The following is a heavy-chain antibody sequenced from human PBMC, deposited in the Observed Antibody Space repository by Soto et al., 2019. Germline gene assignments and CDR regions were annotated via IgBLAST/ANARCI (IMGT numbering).Heavy chain of an antibody. CDR3: AKMTLGQPTDY. D-gene: IGHD5-18*01. Sequence: HPGGSLRLSCAASGFTFSSYGMHWVRQAPGKGLEWVAVISYDGSNKYYADSVKGRFTISRDNSKNTLYLQMNSLRAEDTAVYYCAKMTLGQPTDYWGQGILVTVSS. J-gene: IGHJ4*02. CDR1: GFTFSSYG. CDR2: ISYDGSNK. V-gene: IGHV3-30*18.